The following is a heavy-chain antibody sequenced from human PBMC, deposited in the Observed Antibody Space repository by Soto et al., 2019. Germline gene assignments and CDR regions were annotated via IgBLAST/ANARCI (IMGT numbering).Heavy chain of an antibody. CDR3: AREQWLPREWYFDY. CDR2: IYYSGST. Sequence: ETLSLTCTVSGGSISSSSYYWGWIRQPPGKGLEWIGSIYYSGSTYYNPSLKSRVTISVDTSKNQFSLKLSSVTAADTAVYYCAREQWLPREWYFDYWGQGTLVTVSS. D-gene: IGHD6-19*01. V-gene: IGHV4-39*01. J-gene: IGHJ4*02. CDR1: GGSISSSSYY.